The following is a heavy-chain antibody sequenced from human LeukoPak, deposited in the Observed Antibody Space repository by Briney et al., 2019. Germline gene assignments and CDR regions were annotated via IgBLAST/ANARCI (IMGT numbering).Heavy chain of an antibody. CDR1: GGSISSGSYY. D-gene: IGHD3-10*02. V-gene: IGHV4-61*02. CDR2: IYTSGST. J-gene: IGHJ5*02. Sequence: SQTLSLTXTVSGGSISSGSYYWSWIRQPAGKGLEWIRRIYTSGSTNYNPSLKSRVTISVDTSKNQFSLKLSSVTAADTAVYYCAREGLYSENWFDPWGQGTLVTVSS. CDR3: AREGLYSENWFDP.